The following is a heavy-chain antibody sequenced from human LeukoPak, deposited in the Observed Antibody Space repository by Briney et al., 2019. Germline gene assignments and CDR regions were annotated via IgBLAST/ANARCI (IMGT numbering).Heavy chain of an antibody. J-gene: IGHJ4*02. CDR1: GFIFRGYW. D-gene: IGHD1-26*01. CDR3: AKAVYSNDGYYPFDH. CDR2: INSDGSST. Sequence: GGSLRLSCAASGFIFRGYWMHWVRQAPGQGLVWVSRINSDGSSTNYADTVKGRFTVSRDNAKNTLYLEVNSLRAEDTAVYYCAKAVYSNDGYYPFDHWGQGTLVTVSS. V-gene: IGHV3-74*01.